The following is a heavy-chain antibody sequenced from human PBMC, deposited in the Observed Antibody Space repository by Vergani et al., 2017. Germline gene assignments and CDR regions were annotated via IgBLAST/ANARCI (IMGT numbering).Heavy chain of an antibody. J-gene: IGHJ4*02. Sequence: VQLVESGGGVVQPGGSLKLSCAASGFTFSGSAMHWVRQASGKGLEWVGRIRSKANSYATAYAASVKGRFTISRDNAKNSLYLQMNSLRAEDTAVYYCARDRTAAFEFTMDYWGQGTLVTVSS. CDR2: IRSKANSYAT. CDR3: ARDRTAAFEFTMDY. D-gene: IGHD3-16*01. V-gene: IGHV3-73*01. CDR1: GFTFSGSA.